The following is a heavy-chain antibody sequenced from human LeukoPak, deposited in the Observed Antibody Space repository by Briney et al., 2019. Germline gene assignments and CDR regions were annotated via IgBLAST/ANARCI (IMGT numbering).Heavy chain of an antibody. CDR1: GFTFSNYD. CDR2: IWSDGRIE. CDR3: AKDPGTATRGSYMDV. V-gene: IGHV3-30*02. D-gene: IGHD6-13*01. Sequence: PGGSLRLSCAASGFTFSNYDMHWVRQAPGKGLEWLSLIWSDGRIEGYAASVKGRITISRDNSKNTLYLQMNSLRGEDTAVYYCAKDPGTATRGSYMDVWGKGTRITVSS. J-gene: IGHJ6*03.